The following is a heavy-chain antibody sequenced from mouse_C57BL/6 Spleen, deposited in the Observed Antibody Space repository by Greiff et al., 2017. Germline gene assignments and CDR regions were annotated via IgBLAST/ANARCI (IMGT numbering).Heavy chain of an antibody. Sequence: VQLQQPGAELVKPGASVKVSCKASGYTFTSYWMHWVKQRPGQGLEWIGRIHPSDSDTNYTQKFQGKATLTVDKSSSTAYMQRSSLTSEASAVYYCAIPYGSSYAMDYWGQGTSVTVSS. D-gene: IGHD1-1*01. CDR1: GYTFTSYW. V-gene: IGHV1-74*01. CDR3: AIPYGSSYAMDY. J-gene: IGHJ4*01. CDR2: IHPSDSDT.